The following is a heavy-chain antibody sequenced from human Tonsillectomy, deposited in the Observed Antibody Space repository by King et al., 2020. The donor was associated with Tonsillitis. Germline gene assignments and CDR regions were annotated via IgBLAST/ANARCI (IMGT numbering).Heavy chain of an antibody. CDR2: IYYSGST. CDR1: GGSISSYY. J-gene: IGHJ4*02. Sequence: VQLQESGPGLVKPSETLSLTCTVSGGSISSYYWNWIRQPPGKGLEWIGYIYYSGSTNYNPSLKSRVTMSVDTSKSQFSLNLSSVTAADTAVYYCARVSWINLWTHFDYWGRGTLVTVSS. V-gene: IGHV4-59*01. CDR3: ARVSWINLWTHFDY. D-gene: IGHD5-18*01.